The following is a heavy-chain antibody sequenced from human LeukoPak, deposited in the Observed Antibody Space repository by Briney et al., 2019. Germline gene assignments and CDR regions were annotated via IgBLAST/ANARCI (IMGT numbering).Heavy chain of an antibody. V-gene: IGHV3-30*02. CDR2: IRYDGSNK. D-gene: IGHD6-13*01. J-gene: IGHJ6*03. CDR3: AKGAAAGTNNYYYYMDV. Sequence: GGSLRLSCAASGFTFSSYGMHWVRQAPGKGLEWVAFIRYDGSNKYYADSVKGRFTISRDNSKNTLYLQMNSLRAEDMALYYCAKGAAAGTNNYYYYMDVWGKGTTVTVSS. CDR1: GFTFSSYG.